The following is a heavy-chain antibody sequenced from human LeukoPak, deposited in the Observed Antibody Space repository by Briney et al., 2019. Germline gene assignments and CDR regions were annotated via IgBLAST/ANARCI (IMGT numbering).Heavy chain of an antibody. J-gene: IGHJ5*02. D-gene: IGHD4-17*01. CDR3: ARDFGSGDYGGLDP. CDR1: GYNFYTYG. CDR2: ISGYNSNA. Sequence: ASVKVSCEASGYNFYTYGISWVRQAPGQGLEWLGWISGYNSNAHYAQKVQGRVTMTTDSSTNTAYLELRSLKFDDTAVYYCARDFGSGDYGGLDPWGQGTLVTVSS. V-gene: IGHV1-18*01.